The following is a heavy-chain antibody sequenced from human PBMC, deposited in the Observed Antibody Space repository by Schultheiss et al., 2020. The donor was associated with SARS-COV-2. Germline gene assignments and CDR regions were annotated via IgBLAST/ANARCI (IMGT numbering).Heavy chain of an antibody. V-gene: IGHV1-69*13. CDR2: IIPIFGTA. CDR1: GYTFTSYY. CDR3: ARDYGDYGYYYGMDV. D-gene: IGHD4-17*01. J-gene: IGHJ6*02. Sequence: SVKVSCKASGYTFTSYYMHWVRQAPGQGLEWMGGIIPIFGTANYAQKFQGRVTITADESTSTAYMELSSLRSEDTAMYYCARDYGDYGYYYGMDVWGQGTTVTVSS.